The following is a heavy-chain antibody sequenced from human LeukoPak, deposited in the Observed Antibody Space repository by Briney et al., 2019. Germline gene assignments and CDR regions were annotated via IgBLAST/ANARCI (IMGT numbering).Heavy chain of an antibody. CDR3: ARGYGSGSYFVY. D-gene: IGHD3-10*01. J-gene: IGHJ4*02. Sequence: AGGSLRLSCAASGFTFRDYYMSWIRQPPGKGLEWIGEINHSGSTNLNPSLKSRVTISIDTSKNQFSLKLSSVTAADTAVYYCARGYGSGSYFVYWGQGTLVTVSS. V-gene: IGHV4-34*01. CDR2: INHSGST. CDR1: GFTFRDYY.